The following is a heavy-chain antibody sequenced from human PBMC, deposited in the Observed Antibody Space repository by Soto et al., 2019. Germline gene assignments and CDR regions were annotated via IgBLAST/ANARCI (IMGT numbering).Heavy chain of an antibody. D-gene: IGHD2-8*02. CDR3: ARDKITGLFDY. CDR1: DDSTSSSNW. Sequence: SETMSLTCAVSDDSTSSSNWWGWIRQPPGTGLEWIGEINYSGTTNYNPSLKSRVTLSVDTSKNQFSLKLTSVTAADTAVYYCARDKITGLFDYWGQGTLVTVSS. V-gene: IGHV4-4*02. J-gene: IGHJ4*02. CDR2: INYSGTT.